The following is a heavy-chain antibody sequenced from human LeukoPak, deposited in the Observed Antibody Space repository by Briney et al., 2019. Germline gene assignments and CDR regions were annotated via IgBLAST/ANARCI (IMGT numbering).Heavy chain of an antibody. CDR2: ISGSGDIT. CDR3: ARWMPRGIDYFDS. D-gene: IGHD3-16*01. Sequence: GGSLRLSCAAFSTYGMSWVRQAPGKGLEWVSVISGSGDITYHADSVKGRFTISRDNSKSTVYLQMNSLRADDTAVYHCARWMPRGIDYFDSWGQGTLVTVSS. V-gene: IGHV3-23*01. CDR1: STYG. J-gene: IGHJ4*02.